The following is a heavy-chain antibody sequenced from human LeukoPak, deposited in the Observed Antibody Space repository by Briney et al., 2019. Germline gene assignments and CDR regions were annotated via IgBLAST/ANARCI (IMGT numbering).Heavy chain of an antibody. V-gene: IGHV3-30*04. D-gene: IGHD5/OR15-5a*01. CDR2: ISYDGRDK. J-gene: IGHJ4*02. Sequence: PGGSLRLSCAASGFTFSGYALHWVRQAPGKGLEWVAVISYDGRDKHFADSVKGRFTISRDNSKNTLFLQMNSVRAEDTAVYYCARDKDLYANYYFDYWGQGTLVTVSS. CDR1: GFTFSGYA. CDR3: ARDKDLYANYYFDY.